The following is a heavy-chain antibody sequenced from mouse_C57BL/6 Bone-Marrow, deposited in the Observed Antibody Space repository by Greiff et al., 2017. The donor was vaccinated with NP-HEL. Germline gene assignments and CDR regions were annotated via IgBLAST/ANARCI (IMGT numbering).Heavy chain of an antibody. CDR3: ARRWFYFDY. D-gene: IGHD2-2*01. CDR2: ISDGGSYT. Sequence: EVKVVESGGGLVKPGGSLKLSCAASGFTFSSYAMSWVRQTPEKRLEWVATISDGGSYTYYPDNVKGRFTRSRDNAKNNLYLQMSHLKSEDTAMYYCARRWFYFDYWGQGTTLTVSS. V-gene: IGHV5-4*03. J-gene: IGHJ2*01. CDR1: GFTFSSYA.